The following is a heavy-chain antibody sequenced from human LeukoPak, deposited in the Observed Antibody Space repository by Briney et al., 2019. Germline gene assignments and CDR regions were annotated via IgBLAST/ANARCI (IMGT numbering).Heavy chain of an antibody. CDR1: GGSFSGYY. CDR2: INHGGST. J-gene: IGHJ4*02. CDR3: ARGGVYSSGWYQLDY. V-gene: IGHV4-34*01. D-gene: IGHD6-19*01. Sequence: PSETLSLTCAVYGGSFSGYYWSWIRQPPGKGLEWIGEINHGGSTNYNPSLKSRVTISVDTSKNQFSLKLSSVTAADTAVYYCARGGVYSSGWYQLDYWGQGTLVTVSS.